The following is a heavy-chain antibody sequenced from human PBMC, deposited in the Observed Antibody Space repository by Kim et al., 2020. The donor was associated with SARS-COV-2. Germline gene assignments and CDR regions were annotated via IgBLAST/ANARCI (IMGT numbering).Heavy chain of an antibody. CDR1: GFTFSDAW. CDR3: STHRTDY. Sequence: GGSLRLSCAASGFTFSDAWMSWVRQAPGKGLEWVGRIKTKTDVGTTDYAAPVKGRFTISRDDSKNTLYLQMNSLKTEDIAVYYCSTHRTDYWGEGTLVTVSS. J-gene: IGHJ4*02. V-gene: IGHV3-15*01. CDR2: IKTKTDVGTT.